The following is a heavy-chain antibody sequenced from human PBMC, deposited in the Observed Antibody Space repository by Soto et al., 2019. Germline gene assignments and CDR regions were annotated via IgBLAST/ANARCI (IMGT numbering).Heavy chain of an antibody. J-gene: IGHJ4*02. CDR1: GFTFSTFS. CDR2: IGGSGGSI. CDR3: ARDLAWAFDS. Sequence: GGSLRLSCAASGFTFSTFSMNWVRQAPGKGLEWLSYIGGSGGSISYADSVKGRFTISRDNGKNTLYLQMSSLRDEDTAVYYCARDLAWAFDSWGQGALVTVSS. V-gene: IGHV3-48*02. D-gene: IGHD1-26*01.